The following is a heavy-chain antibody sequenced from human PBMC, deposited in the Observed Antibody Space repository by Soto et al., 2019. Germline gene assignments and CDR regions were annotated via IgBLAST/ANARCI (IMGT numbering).Heavy chain of an antibody. CDR3: AKDLGPGGRGAFEI. Sequence: QVQLVESGGGVVQPGRSLRLSCAASGFTFSSYGMHWVRQAPGKGLEWVALISYDGSNKYYADSVKGRFTISRDNSKNTLYLQMNSLRTEDTALYYCAKDLGPGGRGAFEIWGQGTMVTVSS. D-gene: IGHD7-27*01. J-gene: IGHJ3*02. V-gene: IGHV3-30*18. CDR2: ISYDGSNK. CDR1: GFTFSSYG.